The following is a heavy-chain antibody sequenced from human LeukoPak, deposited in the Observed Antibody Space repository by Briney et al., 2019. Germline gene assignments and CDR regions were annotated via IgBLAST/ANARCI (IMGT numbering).Heavy chain of an antibody. J-gene: IGHJ3*02. V-gene: IGHV4-4*09. Sequence: PSETLSLTCTVSGGSYISYYWSWIRQPPGKGLEWIGYIYTSGSTNYNPSLKSRLTISVDTSKNQFSLKLSSVTAADTAVYCCARLLLGRAFDIWGQGTMVTVSS. D-gene: IGHD2/OR15-2a*01. CDR1: GGSYISYY. CDR2: IYTSGST. CDR3: ARLLLGRAFDI.